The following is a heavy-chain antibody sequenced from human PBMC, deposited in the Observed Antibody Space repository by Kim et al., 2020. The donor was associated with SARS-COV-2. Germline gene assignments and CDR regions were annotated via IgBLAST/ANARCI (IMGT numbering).Heavy chain of an antibody. V-gene: IGHV3-66*01. D-gene: IGHD6-13*01. Sequence: YEDSVKGEFTISSKNAKNTLYLQMNRLRAEDTAVYDCARARYSSSWYADYWGQGTLVTVSS. CDR3: ARARYSSSWYADY. J-gene: IGHJ4*02.